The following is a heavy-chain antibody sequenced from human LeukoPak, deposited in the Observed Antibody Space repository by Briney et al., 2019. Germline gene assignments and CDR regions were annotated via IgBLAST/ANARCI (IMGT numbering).Heavy chain of an antibody. D-gene: IGHD2-2*01. CDR1: GASITSGAYY. CDR2: SSYSGSA. Sequence: PSQTLSLTCTVSGASITSGAYYWTWIRQHPGEGLEWIGYSSYSGSAYYNPSLKSRVTISVDTSESQFSLKLSSVTAADTAAYYCARYYCASSRCPGVDYWGQGTLVTVSS. CDR3: ARYYCASSRCPGVDY. V-gene: IGHV4-31*03. J-gene: IGHJ4*02.